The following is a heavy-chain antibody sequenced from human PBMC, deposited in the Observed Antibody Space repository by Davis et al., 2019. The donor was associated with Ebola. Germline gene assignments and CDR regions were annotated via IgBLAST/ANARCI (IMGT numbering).Heavy chain of an antibody. CDR3: ARAQGVRGVIRGMDV. J-gene: IGHJ6*02. CDR2: IYYSGST. V-gene: IGHV4-39*01. Sequence: MPSETLSLTCTVSGGSINGYYWGWIRQPPGKGLEWIGSIYYSGSTYYNPSLKSRVTISVDTSKNQFSLKLSSVTAADTAVYYCARAQGVRGVIRGMDVWGQGTTVTVSS. CDR1: GGSINGYY. D-gene: IGHD3-10*01.